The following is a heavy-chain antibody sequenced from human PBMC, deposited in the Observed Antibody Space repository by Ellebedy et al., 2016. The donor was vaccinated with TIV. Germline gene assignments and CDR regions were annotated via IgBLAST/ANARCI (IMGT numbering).Heavy chain of an antibody. CDR3: ATGYAQNGQ. CDR1: GFTVSNNY. J-gene: IGHJ4*02. V-gene: IGHV3-66*01. Sequence: PGGSLRPSCAASGFTVSNNYMSWFSQAPGKGLDWVSLIYSGGNTHYADSVKGRFTISRDSSDNTVYLQMNSLRVEDTAVYYCATGYAQNGQWGQGTLVTVSS. CDR2: IYSGGNT. D-gene: IGHD2-8*01.